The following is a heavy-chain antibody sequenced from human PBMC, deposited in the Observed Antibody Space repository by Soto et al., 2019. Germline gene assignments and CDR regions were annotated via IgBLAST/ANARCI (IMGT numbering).Heavy chain of an antibody. CDR2: IYYSGST. D-gene: IGHD3-3*01. V-gene: IGHV4-59*01. J-gene: IGHJ4*02. CDR1: GGSISSYY. CDR3: ARGVYYDFWSGYKSPYFDY. Sequence: SETLSLTCTVSGGSISSYYWSWTRQPPGKGLEWIGYIYYSGSTNYNPSLKSRVTISVDTSKNQFSLKLSSVTAADTAVYYCARGVYYDFWSGYKSPYFDYWGQGTLVTVSS.